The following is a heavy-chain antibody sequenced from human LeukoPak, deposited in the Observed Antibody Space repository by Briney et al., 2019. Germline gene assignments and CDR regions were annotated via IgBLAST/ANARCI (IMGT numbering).Heavy chain of an antibody. J-gene: IGHJ4*02. V-gene: IGHV4-59*02. Sequence: SETLSLTCTVSGGSVSSYYWSWIRQPPGKGLEWIGYIYYSGSTNYNPSLKSRVTTSVDTSKNQFSLKLSSVTAADTAVYYCARVAYGNYYFDYWGQGTLVTVSS. CDR1: GGSVSSYY. CDR3: ARVAYGNYYFDY. CDR2: IYYSGST. D-gene: IGHD1-7*01.